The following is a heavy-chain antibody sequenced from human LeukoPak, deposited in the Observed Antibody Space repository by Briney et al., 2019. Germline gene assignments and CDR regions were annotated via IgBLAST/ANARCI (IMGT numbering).Heavy chain of an antibody. V-gene: IGHV4-38-2*02. D-gene: IGHD6-19*01. CDR3: ARLYSSGWYGQDY. J-gene: IGHJ4*02. CDR1: GYSISSGYY. Sequence: SGTLSLTCTVSGYSISSGYYWGWIRQPPGKGLEWIGSIYHSGSTYYNPSLKSRVTISVDTSKNQFSLKLSSVTAADTAVYYCARLYSSGWYGQDYWGQGTLVTVSS. CDR2: IYHSGST.